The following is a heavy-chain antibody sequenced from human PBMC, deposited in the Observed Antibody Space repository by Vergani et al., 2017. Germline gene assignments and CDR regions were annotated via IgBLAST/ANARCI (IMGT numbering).Heavy chain of an antibody. Sequence: QVQLVESGGGVVQPGRSLRLSCAASGFPFSSYGMHWVRQAPGKGLEWVAAIWYDGSNKYYADSVKGRFTISRDNSKNTLYLQMNSLRAEDTAVYYCAREGALRYFDWSKGDDAYDIWGQGTMVTVSS. CDR2: IWYDGSNK. D-gene: IGHD3-9*01. CDR3: AREGALRYFDWSKGDDAYDI. J-gene: IGHJ3*02. V-gene: IGHV3-33*01. CDR1: GFPFSSYG.